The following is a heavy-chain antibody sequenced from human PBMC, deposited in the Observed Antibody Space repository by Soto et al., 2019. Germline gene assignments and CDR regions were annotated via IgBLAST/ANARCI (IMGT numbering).Heavy chain of an antibody. J-gene: IGHJ4*02. CDR2: IACDGSTK. Sequence: LRLSCAASGFTFSSYGMHWVRQAPGKGLEGVAGIACDGSTKYYADSVKGRFTISRDNSKNTLYLQMKSLRAEDTAVYYCARACYGAGYNGGQGTLVTVSS. D-gene: IGHD3-10*01. CDR1: GFTFSSYG. V-gene: IGHV3-30*03. CDR3: ARACYGAGYN.